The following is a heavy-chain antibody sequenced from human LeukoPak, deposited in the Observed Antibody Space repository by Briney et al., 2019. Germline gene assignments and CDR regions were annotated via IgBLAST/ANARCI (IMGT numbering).Heavy chain of an antibody. D-gene: IGHD2-2*01. CDR1: GYTFTSYD. CDR3: ARGGDLPIVPAAINWFDP. J-gene: IGHJ5*02. Sequence: ASVKVSCKASGYTFTSYDFNWVRQATGQGLEWMGWMNPNRGNTGYAQKFQGRVTITRNTSISTAYMELSSLRSEDTAVYYCARGGDLPIVPAAINWFDPWGQGTLVTVSS. V-gene: IGHV1-8*03. CDR2: MNPNRGNT.